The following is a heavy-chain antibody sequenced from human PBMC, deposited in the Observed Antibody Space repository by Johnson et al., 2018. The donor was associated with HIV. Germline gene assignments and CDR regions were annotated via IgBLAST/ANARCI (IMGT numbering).Heavy chain of an antibody. CDR3: ASPLPSGTTSIDDFDV. CDR2: IKQDGSEK. CDR1: GFTFSRYW. Sequence: VQLVESGGGLVQPGGSLRLSCAASGFTFSRYWMSWVSQAPGKGLEWVANIKQDGSEKYYVDSVKGRFTISRDNAKNSLYLQMNSLRAEDTAVYYCASPLPSGTTSIDDFDVWGQGTMVTASS. V-gene: IGHV3-7*01. D-gene: IGHD1-7*01. J-gene: IGHJ3*01.